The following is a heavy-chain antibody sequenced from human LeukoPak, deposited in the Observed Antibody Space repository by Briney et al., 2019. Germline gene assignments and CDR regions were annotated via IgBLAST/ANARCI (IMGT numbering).Heavy chain of an antibody. V-gene: IGHV3-23*01. Sequence: SGGSLRLSCAASGFTFGSYGMNWVRQAPGKGLEWVSFITPNADRASYADSVKGRFTISRDNSKNTLYLQMNSLRAEDTAVYYCARDGVVPAAMFSYYYGMDVWGQGTTVTVSS. D-gene: IGHD2-2*01. CDR1: GFTFGSYG. CDR3: ARDGVVPAAMFSYYYGMDV. J-gene: IGHJ6*02. CDR2: ITPNADRA.